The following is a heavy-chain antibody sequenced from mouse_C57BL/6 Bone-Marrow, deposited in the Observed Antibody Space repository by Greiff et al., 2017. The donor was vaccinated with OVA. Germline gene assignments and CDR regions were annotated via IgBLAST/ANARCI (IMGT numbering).Heavy chain of an antibody. V-gene: IGHV1-81*01. CDR3: GGYYYGSSSMDY. CDR1: GYTFTSYG. Sequence: VQLQQSGAELARPGASVKLSCKASGYTFTSYGISWVKQRTGQGLEWIGETYPRSGNTYYNEKFKGKATLTADKSSSTAYMELRSLTSEDSAVYFCGGYYYGSSSMDYWGQGTSVTVSS. J-gene: IGHJ4*01. CDR2: TYPRSGNT. D-gene: IGHD1-1*01.